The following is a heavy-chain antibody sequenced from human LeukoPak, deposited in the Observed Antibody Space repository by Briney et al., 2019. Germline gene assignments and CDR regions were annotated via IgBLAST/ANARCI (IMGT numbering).Heavy chain of an antibody. CDR1: GFTFDDYG. D-gene: IGHD4-23*01. J-gene: IGHJ4*02. CDR2: INWNGGST. V-gene: IGHV3-20*04. CDR3: ARDPSSVRIQTPRLGIDY. Sequence: TGGSLRLSCAASGFTFDDYGMSWVRQTPGKGLEWVSGINWNGGSTGYADSVKGRFTISRDNAKNSLYLQMNSLRAEDTALYYCARDPSSVRIQTPRLGIDYWGQGTLVTVSS.